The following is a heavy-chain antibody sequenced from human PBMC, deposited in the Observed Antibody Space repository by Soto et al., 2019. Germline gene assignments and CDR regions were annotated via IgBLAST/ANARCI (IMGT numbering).Heavy chain of an antibody. CDR1: GGTFNSYA. Sequence: ASVKVSCKASGGTFNSYAISWVRQAPGQGLEWMGGIIPIFGTTNCAQKFQGRVTITADESTSTAYMELSSLRSEDTAVYYCARGTDSFGVVTLYYGMDVWGQGTTVTVSS. V-gene: IGHV1-69*13. D-gene: IGHD3-3*01. J-gene: IGHJ6*02. CDR3: ARGTDSFGVVTLYYGMDV. CDR2: IIPIFGTT.